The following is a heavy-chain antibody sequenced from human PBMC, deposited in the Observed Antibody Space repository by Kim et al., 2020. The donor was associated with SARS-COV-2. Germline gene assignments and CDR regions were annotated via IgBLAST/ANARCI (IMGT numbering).Heavy chain of an antibody. J-gene: IGHJ4*02. CDR1: GYTFTSYG. CDR2: ISAYNGNT. V-gene: IGHV1-18*01. CDR3: ARAEYSVTAKGVDY. Sequence: ASVKVSCKASGYTFTSYGISWVRQAPGQGLEWMGWISAYNGNTNYAQKLQGRVTMTTDTSTSTAYMELRSLRSDDTAVYYCARAEYSVTAKGVDYWGQGTLVTVSS. D-gene: IGHD1-26*01.